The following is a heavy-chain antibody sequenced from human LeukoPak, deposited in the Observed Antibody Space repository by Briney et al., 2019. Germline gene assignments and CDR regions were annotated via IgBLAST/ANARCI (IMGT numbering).Heavy chain of an antibody. CDR2: IIPIFGTA. V-gene: IGHV1-69*01. CDR3: ARVNVVVPAAMRGWYFDL. CDR1: GGTFSSYA. Sequence: ASVKVSCKASGGTFSSYAISWVRQAPGQGLEWMGGIIPIFGTANYAQKFQGRVTITADESTSTAYMELSSLRSEDTAVYYCARVNVVVPAAMRGWYFDLRGRGTLVTVSS. D-gene: IGHD2-2*01. J-gene: IGHJ2*01.